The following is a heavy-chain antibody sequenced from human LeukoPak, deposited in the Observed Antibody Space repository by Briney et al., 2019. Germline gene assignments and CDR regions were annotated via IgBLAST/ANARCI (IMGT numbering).Heavy chain of an antibody. V-gene: IGHV3-33*01. CDR2: VWSKGDNT. CDR1: GFIFSGNA. Sequence: AGGSLRLSCAASGFIFSGNAILWVRQAPGRGLEWVAQVWSKGDNTYYGDSMKGRFTIPRDNSKNTAYLQMNNLRDEDTAVYYCARDGQSLAPYAMDVWGQGTTVIVSS. CDR3: ARDGQSLAPYAMDV. J-gene: IGHJ6*02.